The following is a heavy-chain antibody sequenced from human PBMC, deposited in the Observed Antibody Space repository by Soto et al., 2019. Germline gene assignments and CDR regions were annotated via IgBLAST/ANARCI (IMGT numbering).Heavy chain of an antibody. V-gene: IGHV3-7*01. CDR2: VRQDGSVK. J-gene: IGHJ4*02. CDR1: GFTFSTYW. Sequence: QLVESGGGLVQPGGSLRLSCAASGFTFSTYWMSWVRQAPGKGLEWVANVRQDGSVKYYVDSVKGRFTIDRDNAKSSLFLQMNSLRDEDTGVYYCASQRATGDHDYWGQGTLVTVSS. CDR3: ASQRATGDHDY.